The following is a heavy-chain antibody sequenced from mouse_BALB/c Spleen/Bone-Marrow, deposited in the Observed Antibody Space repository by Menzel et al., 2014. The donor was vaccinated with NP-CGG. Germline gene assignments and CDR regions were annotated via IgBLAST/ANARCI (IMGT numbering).Heavy chain of an antibody. CDR1: GFTFSSFG. CDR2: ISGGSSII. V-gene: IGHV5-17*02. CDR3: ARKDYFGYAAMDY. J-gene: IGHJ4*01. D-gene: IGHD1-2*01. Sequence: VQLKESGGGLVRPGGSRKLSCAASGFTFSSFGMHWVRQAPEKGLEWVAYISGGSSIIYYADTVKGRFTISRDNPKNTLFLQMTSLRSEDTAIYYCARKDYFGYAAMDYWGQGTSVTVSS.